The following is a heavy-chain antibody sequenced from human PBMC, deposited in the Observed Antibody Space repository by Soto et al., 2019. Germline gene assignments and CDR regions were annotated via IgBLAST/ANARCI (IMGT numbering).Heavy chain of an antibody. CDR3: ARVRREYDNSGPVDY. Sequence: QLQLQESGSGLVKPSQTLSLTCAVSGGSISSGDYSWNWIRQPPGKGLEWSGYIYYGGSTYYYPSLQSRVTMSVDRSRNQFSLKLNSVTAADTAVYYCARVRREYDNSGPVDYWGQGTLVTVSS. J-gene: IGHJ4*02. D-gene: IGHD3-22*01. CDR2: IYYGGST. CDR1: GGSISSGDYS. V-gene: IGHV4-30-2*01.